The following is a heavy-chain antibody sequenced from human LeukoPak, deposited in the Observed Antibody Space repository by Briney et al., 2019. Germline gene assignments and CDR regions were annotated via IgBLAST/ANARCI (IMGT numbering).Heavy chain of an antibody. D-gene: IGHD3-22*01. CDR3: ARARGYYDGSGYAY. Sequence: GGSLRLSCAASGFMFSTYSMNWVRQAPGKGLEWISYISSSSTIYYADSVKGRFTISRDNAKNSLYLQTNSLRAEDTAVYYCARARGYYDGSGYAYWGQGTLVTVSS. J-gene: IGHJ4*02. CDR2: ISSSSTI. CDR1: GFMFSTYS. V-gene: IGHV3-48*01.